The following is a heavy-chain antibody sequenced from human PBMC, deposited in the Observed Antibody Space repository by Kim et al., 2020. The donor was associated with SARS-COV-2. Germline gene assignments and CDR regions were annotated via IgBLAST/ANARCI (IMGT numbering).Heavy chain of an antibody. Sequence: EGSRITNADSVKGLFTVSRDNAKNTLYLQMNSLRVEDTAMYYCVLTDRFDPWGQGILVTVSS. J-gene: IGHJ5*02. D-gene: IGHD2-15*01. CDR2: EGSRI. CDR3: VLTDRFDP. V-gene: IGHV3-74*03.